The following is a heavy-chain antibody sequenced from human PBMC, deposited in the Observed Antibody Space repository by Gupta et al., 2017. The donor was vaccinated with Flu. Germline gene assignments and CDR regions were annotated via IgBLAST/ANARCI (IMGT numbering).Heavy chain of an antibody. V-gene: IGHV3-7*01. Sequence: WVRTAPGKGVGTVAMINSRGEGLYYMESVRGRFTISRDNANNSLTLEMNSLRAEDTAVYYCTRDPGWGALDMWGQGTLVTVSS. CDR3: TRDPGWGALDM. J-gene: IGHJ3*02. D-gene: IGHD1-26*01. CDR2: INSRGEGL.